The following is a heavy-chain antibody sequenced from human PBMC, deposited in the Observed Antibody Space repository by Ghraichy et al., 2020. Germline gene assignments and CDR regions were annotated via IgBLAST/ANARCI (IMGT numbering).Heavy chain of an antibody. J-gene: IGHJ3*02. Sequence: GGSLRLSCAASGFTVSSNYMSWVRQAPGKGLEWVSVIYSGGSTYYADSVKGRFTISRHNSKNTLYLQMNSLRAEDTAVYYCAGYYGRFNDAFDIWGQGTMVTVSS. CDR1: GFTVSSNY. CDR2: IYSGGST. CDR3: AGYYGRFNDAFDI. D-gene: IGHD3-10*01. V-gene: IGHV3-53*04.